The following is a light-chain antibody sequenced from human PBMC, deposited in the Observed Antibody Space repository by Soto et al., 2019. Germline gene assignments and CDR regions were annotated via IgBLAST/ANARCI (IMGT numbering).Light chain of an antibody. Sequence: IQLTQSPSTLSASVGDAGTIPCRASHSLSGWLAWYQQKPGKAPKLLIYDVSTLESGVPSRFSGSGSGTEFTLTISSLQPDDFATYYCQQYNSYRTFGQGTKVDIK. J-gene: IGKJ1*01. CDR3: QQYNSYRT. V-gene: IGKV1-5*01. CDR2: DVS. CDR1: HSLSGW.